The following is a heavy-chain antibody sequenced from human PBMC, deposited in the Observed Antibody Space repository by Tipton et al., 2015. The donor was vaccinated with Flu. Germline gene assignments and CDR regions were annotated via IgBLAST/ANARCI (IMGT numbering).Heavy chain of an antibody. CDR1: GGSISSYY. V-gene: IGHV4-59*08. Sequence: TLSLTCTVSGGSISSYYWGWIRQFPGKGLEWIGTVSRSGDTNYNPSLRSRVTISIDRSKNQFSLKMKSVTAADMGVYYCARRDYSNYVSDPKSWFDPWGQGTLVAVSS. CDR3: ARRDYSNYVSDPKSWFDP. CDR2: VSRSGDT. J-gene: IGHJ5*02. D-gene: IGHD4-11*01.